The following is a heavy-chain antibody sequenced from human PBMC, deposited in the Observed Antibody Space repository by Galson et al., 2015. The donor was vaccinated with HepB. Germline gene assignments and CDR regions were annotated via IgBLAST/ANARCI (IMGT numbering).Heavy chain of an antibody. CDR1: GFTFSIYA. CDR3: GGDSDLPYYYMEV. CDR2: ISSGGGST. D-gene: IGHD2-21*01. V-gene: IGHV3-23*01. J-gene: IGHJ6*03. Sequence: SLRLSCAASGFTFSIYAMTWVRQAPGKGLEWVSSISSGGGSTYYADSVKGRFTISRDNSKNTLYLQMSSLRAEDTGRYSCGGDSDLPYYYMEVWGKGTTVTVSS.